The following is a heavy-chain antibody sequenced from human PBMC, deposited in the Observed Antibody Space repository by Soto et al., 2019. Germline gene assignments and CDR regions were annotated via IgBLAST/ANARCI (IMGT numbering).Heavy chain of an antibody. CDR1: GGSISGYY. Sequence: PSETLSLTCTVSGGSISGYYWIWIRQPAGKGLEWIGRIYTSGSTNYNPSLKSRVTMSVDTSKNQFSLKLSSVTAADTAVYYCARDSSSWYGGGASAHGMDVWGQGTTVTVSS. CDR3: ARDSSSWYGGGASAHGMDV. D-gene: IGHD6-13*01. V-gene: IGHV4-4*07. J-gene: IGHJ6*02. CDR2: IYTSGST.